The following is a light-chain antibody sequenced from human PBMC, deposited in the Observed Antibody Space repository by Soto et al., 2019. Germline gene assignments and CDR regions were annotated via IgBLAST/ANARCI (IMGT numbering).Light chain of an antibody. V-gene: IGKV3D-15*01. CDR1: ESVSSS. J-gene: IGKJ1*01. CDR3: QQYDNWPWT. Sequence: EIVMTQSPATLSVSKGERATLSCRASESVSSSLGWYQQKPGQAPRLLIYGASSRATGIPARFGGSGSGTEFTLTISSLQSEDFALYYCQQYDNWPWTFGQGTKV. CDR2: GAS.